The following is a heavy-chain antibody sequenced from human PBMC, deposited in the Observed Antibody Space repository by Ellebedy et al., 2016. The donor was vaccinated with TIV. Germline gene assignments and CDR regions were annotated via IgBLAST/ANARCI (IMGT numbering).Heavy chain of an antibody. Sequence: PGGSLRLSCAASGLTFSNAWMSWVRQAPGKGLEWVADINKDGSEKHYMDSVKGRFTISRDDAKKSLYLQMNSLRAEDTAMYYCARGTVPPDYWGQGTLVTVSS. J-gene: IGHJ4*02. V-gene: IGHV3-7*03. CDR3: ARGTVPPDY. CDR2: INKDGSEK. D-gene: IGHD3-10*02. CDR1: GLTFSNAW.